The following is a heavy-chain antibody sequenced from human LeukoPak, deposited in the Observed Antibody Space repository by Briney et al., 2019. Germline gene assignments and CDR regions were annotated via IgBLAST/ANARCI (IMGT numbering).Heavy chain of an antibody. CDR3: ARDRWSSTSYNDY. CDR1: GFTFSNYG. CDR2: IWYDGNNK. J-gene: IGHJ4*02. Sequence: PGGSLRLSCAASGFTFSNYGMHWVRQAPGKGLEWVAVIWYDGNNKYYGDSVKGRFTISRDNSENTLYLQMNSLRAEDTAVYYCARDRWSSTSYNDYWGQGTLVTVSS. V-gene: IGHV3-33*01. D-gene: IGHD2-2*01.